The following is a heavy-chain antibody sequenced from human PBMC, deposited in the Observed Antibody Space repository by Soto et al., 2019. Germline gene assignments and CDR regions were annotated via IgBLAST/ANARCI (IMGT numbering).Heavy chain of an antibody. J-gene: IGHJ4*02. CDR1: GFTFSSYS. Sequence: GGSLRLSCAASGFTFSSYSMNWVRQAPGKGLEWVSYISSSSSTIYYADSVKGRFTISRDNAKNSLYLQMNSLRDEDTAVYYCASVYSSSWRRYFDYWGQGTLVTVSS. CDR2: ISSSSSTI. CDR3: ASVYSSSWRRYFDY. D-gene: IGHD6-6*01. V-gene: IGHV3-48*02.